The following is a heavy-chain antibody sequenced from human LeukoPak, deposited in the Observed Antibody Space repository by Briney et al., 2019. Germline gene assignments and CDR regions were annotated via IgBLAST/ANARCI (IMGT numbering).Heavy chain of an antibody. CDR3: ARGDSPTYYYDSSGYSAYDY. J-gene: IGHJ4*02. CDR1: GLTFSSYG. Sequence: PGGSLRLSCAASGLTFSSYGMHWVRQAPGKGLEWVSSISSSSSYIYYADSVKGRFTISRDNAKNSLYLQMNSLRAEDTAVYYCARGDSPTYYYDSSGYSAYDYWGQGTLVTVSS. D-gene: IGHD3-22*01. CDR2: ISSSSSYI. V-gene: IGHV3-21*01.